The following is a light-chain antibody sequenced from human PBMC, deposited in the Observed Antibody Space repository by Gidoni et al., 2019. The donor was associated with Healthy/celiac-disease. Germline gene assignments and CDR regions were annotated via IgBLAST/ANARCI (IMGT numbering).Light chain of an antibody. CDR3: QQYDNLPLLT. J-gene: IGKJ4*01. CDR1: QDISNY. Sequence: DIQMTQSPSSLSASVGDRVTITCQASQDISNYLNWYHQKPGKAPKLLIYDASNLETGVPSRFSGSGSGTDFTFTISSLQPEDIATYYCQQYDNLPLLTFGGGTKMEIK. CDR2: DAS. V-gene: IGKV1-33*01.